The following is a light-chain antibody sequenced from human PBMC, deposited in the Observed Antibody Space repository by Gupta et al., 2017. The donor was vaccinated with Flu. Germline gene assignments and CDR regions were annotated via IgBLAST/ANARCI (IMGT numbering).Light chain of an antibody. J-gene: IGLJ2*01. V-gene: IGLV3-1*01. CDR2: QDF. Sequence: PGQSFTITCAGDRLQQKYVSWFQQRPGQSPCRVIYQDFQRPSGIPARFSGSNYGNKASLTITETQTMEEADFYCQAWEQDTVIFGGGTKLTVL. CDR1: RLQQKY. CDR3: QAWEQDTVI.